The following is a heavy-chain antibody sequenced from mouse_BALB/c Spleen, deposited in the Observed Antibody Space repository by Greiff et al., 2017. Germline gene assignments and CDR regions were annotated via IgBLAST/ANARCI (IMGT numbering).Heavy chain of an antibody. CDR3: ARLNYGNYVAY. D-gene: IGHD2-1*01. CDR2: ISSGSSTI. CDR1: GFTFSSFG. V-gene: IGHV5-17*02. J-gene: IGHJ3*01. Sequence: EVKLVESGGGLVQPGGSRKLSCAASGFTFSSFGMHWVRQAPEKGLEWVAYISSGSSTIYYADTVKGRFTISRDNPKNTLFLQMTSLRSEDTAMYYCARLNYGNYVAYWGQGTLVTVSA.